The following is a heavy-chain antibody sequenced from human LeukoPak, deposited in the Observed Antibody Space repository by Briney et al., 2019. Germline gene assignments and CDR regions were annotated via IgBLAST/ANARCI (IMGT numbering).Heavy chain of an antibody. Sequence: PGGSLRLSCAASGFTFSNYEMHWVRRAPGKGLEWVSYISSGGSTVYYADSVKGRFTVSRDNAKNSLYLQMSSLRAEGTAVYYCARGGSFVEYWGQGTLVSVSS. V-gene: IGHV3-48*03. CDR2: ISSGGSTV. J-gene: IGHJ4*02. CDR1: GFTFSNYE. D-gene: IGHD3-10*01. CDR3: ARGGSFVEY.